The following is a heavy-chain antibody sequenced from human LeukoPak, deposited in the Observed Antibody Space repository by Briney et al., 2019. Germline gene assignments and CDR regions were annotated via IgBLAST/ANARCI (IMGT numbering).Heavy chain of an antibody. V-gene: IGHV4-61*01. CDR3: AKTYYDILTGAFDI. J-gene: IGHJ3*02. D-gene: IGHD3-9*01. Sequence: SETLSLTCTVSGGSVSSGTYYWNWIRQPPGKGLEWIGYIYHSGSTNHNPSLKSRVTMSVDTSKNQFSLKLSSVTAEDTAVYYCAKTYYDILTGAFDIWGQGTMVTVSS. CDR1: GGSVSSGTYY. CDR2: IYHSGST.